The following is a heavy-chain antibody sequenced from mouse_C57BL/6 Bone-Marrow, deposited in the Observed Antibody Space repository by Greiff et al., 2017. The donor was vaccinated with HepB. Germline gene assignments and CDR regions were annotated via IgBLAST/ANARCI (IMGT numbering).Heavy chain of an antibody. CDR2: IDPSDSYT. CDR1: GYTFTSYW. J-gene: IGHJ4*01. CDR3: ARSRQLRLRGGGPYAMDY. Sequence: QVQLQQPGAELVMPGASVKLSCKASGYTFTSYWMHWVKQRPGQGLEWIGEIDPSDSYTNYNQKFNGKSTLTVDKSSSTAYMQLSSLTSEDSAVYYCARSRQLRLRGGGPYAMDYWGQGTSVTVSS. D-gene: IGHD3-2*02. V-gene: IGHV1-69*01.